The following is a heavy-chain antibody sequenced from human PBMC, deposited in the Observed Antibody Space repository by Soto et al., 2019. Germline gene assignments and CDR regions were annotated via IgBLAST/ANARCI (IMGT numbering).Heavy chain of an antibody. V-gene: IGHV3-30-3*01. Sequence: GGSLRLSCAASGFTFSSYAMHWVRQAPGKGLEWVAVISYDGSNKYYADSVKGRFTISRDNSKNTLYLQMNSLRAEDTAVYYCASSFNPSTMIVVVIPPDIWGQGTMVTVSS. CDR1: GFTFSSYA. CDR3: ASSFNPSTMIVVVIPPDI. J-gene: IGHJ3*02. CDR2: ISYDGSNK. D-gene: IGHD3-22*01.